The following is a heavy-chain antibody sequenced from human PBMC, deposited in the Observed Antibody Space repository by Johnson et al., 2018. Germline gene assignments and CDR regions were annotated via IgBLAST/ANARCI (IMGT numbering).Heavy chain of an antibody. CDR2: ISGNGLRA. CDR1: GFNFRTDG. D-gene: IGHD1-1*01. V-gene: IGHV3-23*04. J-gene: IGHJ1*01. CDR3: VRCLWQLPAGAEYFYR. Sequence: VQLVESGGGLVQPGGSLRLSCVASGFNFRTDGMSWVRQAPGKGLEWVSVISGNGLRAYSADYVKGRFTISRDNSQNTFYLQMNSLTADDTAVYYCVRCLWQLPAGAEYFYRWGQGTLVAVSS.